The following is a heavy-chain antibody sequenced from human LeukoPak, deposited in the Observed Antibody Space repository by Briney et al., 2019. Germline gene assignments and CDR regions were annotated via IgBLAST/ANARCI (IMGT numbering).Heavy chain of an antibody. CDR2: VRGSGGST. D-gene: IGHD1-26*01. J-gene: IGHJ4*02. CDR3: AKDSHSGTYFDS. V-gene: IGHV3-23*01. CDR1: GFTFSSYD. Sequence: GGSLRLSCAASGFTFSSYDMSWVRQAPGKGLEWVSAVRGSGGSTYYADSVKGGFTISRDNSKSTLFLQMNSLRAEDTAVYYCAKDSHSGTYFDSWGRGTLVTVSS.